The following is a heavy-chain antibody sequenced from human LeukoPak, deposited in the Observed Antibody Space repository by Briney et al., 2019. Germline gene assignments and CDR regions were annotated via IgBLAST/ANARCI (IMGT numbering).Heavy chain of an antibody. J-gene: IGHJ4*02. CDR2: IKSKSDGETR. Sequence: GGSLRLSCAASGFSFSNAWMSWVRQAPGKGLEWVGRIKSKSDGETRDYAAPVRGRFAISRDDLKNTLFLLMNSLKTDDTAVYFCITDPGDYENFWGQGTLVTVSS. CDR3: ITDPGDYENF. D-gene: IGHD4-17*01. V-gene: IGHV3-15*01. CDR1: GFSFSNAW.